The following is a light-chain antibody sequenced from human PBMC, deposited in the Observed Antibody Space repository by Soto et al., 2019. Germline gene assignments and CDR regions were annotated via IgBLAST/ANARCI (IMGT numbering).Light chain of an antibody. V-gene: IGLV4-69*01. Sequence: QLVLTQSPSASASLGASVKLTCTLSSGHSNYAIAWHQQQSEKGPRYLMKVNSDGSHSKGDGIPDRFSGSSSGAERYLSISSLQSGDEADYYCQTWATGSYVFGTGTKLTVL. CDR3: QTWATGSYV. CDR1: SGHSNYA. J-gene: IGLJ1*01. CDR2: VNSDGSH.